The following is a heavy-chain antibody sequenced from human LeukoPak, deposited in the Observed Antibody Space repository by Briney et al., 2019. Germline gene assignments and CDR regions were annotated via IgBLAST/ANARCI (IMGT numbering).Heavy chain of an antibody. D-gene: IGHD4-17*01. CDR1: GGTFSSYA. CDR2: IIPIFGTA. CDR3: ARDRGHTVTSHDAFDI. V-gene: IGHV1-69*13. Sequence: CSVRVSCKASGGTFSSYAISWVRQAPGQGLEWMGGIIPIFGTANYAQKFQGKVTLTADESTSTAYMELSSLRSEDTAVYYCARDRGHTVTSHDAFDIWGQGNIVPVSS. J-gene: IGHJ3*02.